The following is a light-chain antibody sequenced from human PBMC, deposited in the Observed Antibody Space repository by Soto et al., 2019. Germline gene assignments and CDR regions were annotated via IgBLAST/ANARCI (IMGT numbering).Light chain of an antibody. J-gene: IGKJ1*01. CDR1: QSVSSY. V-gene: IGKV3-11*01. CDR3: QQRSNRVT. Sequence: EIVLTQSPATLSLSPGERATLSCRASQSVSSYLAWYQQKPGQAPRLLIYDASNRATGTPARFSGSGSGTDFTLTISSLEPEDFAVYYCQQRSNRVTFGQGTKVDIK. CDR2: DAS.